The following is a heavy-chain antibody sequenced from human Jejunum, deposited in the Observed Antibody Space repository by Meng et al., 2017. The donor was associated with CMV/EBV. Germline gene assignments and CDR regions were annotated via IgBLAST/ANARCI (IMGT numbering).Heavy chain of an antibody. D-gene: IGHD1-1*01. Sequence: SLPSSPLGVGWIRPPTGKALECLAFIYWDDDKRYSPSLKSRLTITKDAPKNQVVLTMTNMGPADTATYHCVHRRDYSGNWNGGSVDFWGQGALVTVSS. V-gene: IGHV2-5*02. J-gene: IGHJ4*02. CDR3: VHRRDYSGNWNGGSVDF. CDR1: SLPSSPLG. CDR2: IYWDDDK.